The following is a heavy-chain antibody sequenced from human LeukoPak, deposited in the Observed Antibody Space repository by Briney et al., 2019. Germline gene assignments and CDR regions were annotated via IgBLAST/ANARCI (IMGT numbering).Heavy chain of an antibody. Sequence: GASVKVSCKASGYTFTTYYISWARQAPGQGLEWMGWISAYNGNTNYAQKFQGRVTMTTDTSTSTAYMELRSLRSDDTAVYYCAREEGAPIAAANVWGLGTMVTVSS. CDR2: ISAYNGNT. D-gene: IGHD6-13*01. CDR1: GYTFTTYY. CDR3: AREEGAPIAAANV. J-gene: IGHJ3*01. V-gene: IGHV1-18*01.